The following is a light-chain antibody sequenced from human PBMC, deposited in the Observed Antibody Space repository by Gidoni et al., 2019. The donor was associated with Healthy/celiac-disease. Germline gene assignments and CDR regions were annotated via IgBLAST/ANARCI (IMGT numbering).Light chain of an antibody. CDR1: QSVLYSSNNKNY. CDR3: QQYYSTPT. J-gene: IGKJ4*01. Sequence: DIVMTQSPDSLAVSLGERATINCKYSQSVLYSSNNKNYLAWYQQKPGQPPKLLIYWASTRESGVPDRFSGSGSGTDFTLTISSLQAEDVAVYYCQQYYSTPTFXGXTKVEIK. CDR2: WAS. V-gene: IGKV4-1*01.